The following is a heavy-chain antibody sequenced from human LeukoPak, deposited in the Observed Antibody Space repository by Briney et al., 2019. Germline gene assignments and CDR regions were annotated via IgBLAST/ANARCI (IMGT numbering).Heavy chain of an antibody. Sequence: PSETLSLTCTVSGGSISSGDYYWSWIRQPPGKGLEWIGYIYYSGSTYFNPSLKGRVTISVDTSKNQFSLKLSSVTAADTAVYYCARVIAAADHFDYWGQGTLVTVSS. J-gene: IGHJ4*02. D-gene: IGHD6-13*01. CDR3: ARVIAAADHFDY. CDR1: GGSISSGDYY. CDR2: IYYSGST. V-gene: IGHV4-30-4*01.